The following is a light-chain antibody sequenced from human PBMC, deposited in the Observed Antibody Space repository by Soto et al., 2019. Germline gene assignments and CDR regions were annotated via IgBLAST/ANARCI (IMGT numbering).Light chain of an antibody. J-gene: IGKJ5*01. V-gene: IGKV3-15*01. Sequence: EIMMTQSPATLSVSPGERATLSCRASQSVSNNVAWCQQKPGQAPRLLIYYASTRATGIPARFSGSGSGTEFTVTISSLQSEDFALYYCQQYNNWPPITFGQGTRLEIK. CDR2: YAS. CDR3: QQYNNWPPIT. CDR1: QSVSNN.